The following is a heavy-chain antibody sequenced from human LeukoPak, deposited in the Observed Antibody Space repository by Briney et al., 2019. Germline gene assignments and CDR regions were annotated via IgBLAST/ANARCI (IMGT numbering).Heavy chain of an antibody. J-gene: IGHJ4*02. CDR3: AREDGYSSSWYSDY. Sequence: GGSLRLSCTASGFTFSSYEMNWVRQAPGKGLEWVSYISTSSSAIYYADSVKGRFTISRDNAKNSLYLQMNSLRAEDTAVYYCAREDGYSSSWYSDYWGQGTLVTVSS. CDR1: GFTFSSYE. CDR2: ISTSSSAI. D-gene: IGHD6-13*01. V-gene: IGHV3-48*03.